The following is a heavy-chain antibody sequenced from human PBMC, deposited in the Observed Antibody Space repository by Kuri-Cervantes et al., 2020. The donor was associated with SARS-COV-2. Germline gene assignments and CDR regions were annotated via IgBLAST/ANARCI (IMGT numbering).Heavy chain of an antibody. CDR2: IKQDGSEK. J-gene: IGHJ3*02. CDR3: ARGLSGWFAFDI. CDR1: GFLFSASA. D-gene: IGHD6-19*01. Sequence: GESLKISCEVSGFLFSASAIHWVRQAPGKGLEWVANIKQDGSEKYYVDSVKGRFTISRDNAKNSLYLQMNSLRAEDTAVYYCARGLSGWFAFDIWGQGTMVTVSS. V-gene: IGHV3-7*01.